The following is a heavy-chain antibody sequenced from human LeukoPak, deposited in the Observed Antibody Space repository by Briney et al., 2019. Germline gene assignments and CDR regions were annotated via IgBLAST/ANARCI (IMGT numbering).Heavy chain of an antibody. CDR3: AKNGGSQCYSHLDS. J-gene: IGHJ4*02. V-gene: IGHV3-23*01. Sequence: GGSLRLSCAASGFTFSSYAMSWVRQAPGKGLEWVSGTSGSGGSTYYAGSVKGRFTISRDNTKNTLYLQMNSLRVEDTAVYYCAKNGGSQCYSHLDSWGQGTLVTVSS. CDR1: GFTFSSYA. D-gene: IGHD2-15*01. CDR2: TSGSGGST.